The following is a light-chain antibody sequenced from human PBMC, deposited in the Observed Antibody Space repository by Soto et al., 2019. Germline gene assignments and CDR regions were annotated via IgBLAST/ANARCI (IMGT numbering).Light chain of an antibody. V-gene: IGLV2-14*01. CDR3: SSYTSSSTLAI. Sequence: QSALTQPASVSGSPGQSITISCTGTSSDVGGYNYISWYQQHPGKAPKLMIYEVSNRPSGVSNRFSGSKSGNTASLTISGLQAEXXADYYCSSYTSSSTLAIFGGGTKLTVL. CDR1: SSDVGGYNY. CDR2: EVS. J-gene: IGLJ2*01.